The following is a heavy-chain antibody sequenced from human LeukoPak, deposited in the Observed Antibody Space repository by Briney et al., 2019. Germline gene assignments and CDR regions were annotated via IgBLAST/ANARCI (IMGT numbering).Heavy chain of an antibody. V-gene: IGHV3-11*01. Sequence: GGSLRLSCAASGFTFNDYHVGWIRQAPGKGKECISYISPSGGTLDYTDSVKGRFTISRDNARNSLYLQMNGLRSEDTAVYYCARSLTRHFDNWGQGTLVIVSS. CDR3: ARSLTRHFDN. CDR2: ISPSGGTL. CDR1: GFTFNDYH. D-gene: IGHD3-9*01. J-gene: IGHJ4*02.